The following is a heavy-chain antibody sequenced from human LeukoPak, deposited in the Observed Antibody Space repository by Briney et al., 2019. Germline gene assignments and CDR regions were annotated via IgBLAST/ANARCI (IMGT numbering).Heavy chain of an antibody. V-gene: IGHV3-53*01. J-gene: IGHJ5*02. CDR1: GITVSSNY. Sequence: PGGSLRLSCAASGITVSSNYMIWVRQAPGKGLEWVSLIYTDGSGDTTIYADSVKGRFTISRDTSENTLFLQMDSLRAEDTAVYYCATSLIRDIVGKSHLFDPWGQGTLVTVSS. D-gene: IGHD2-15*01. CDR2: IYTDGSGDTT. CDR3: ATSLIRDIVGKSHLFDP.